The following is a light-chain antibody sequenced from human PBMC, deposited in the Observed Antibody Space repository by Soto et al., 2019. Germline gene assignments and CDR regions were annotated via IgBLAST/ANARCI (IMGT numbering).Light chain of an antibody. CDR1: QSINSRY. Sequence: EIVLTQSPGTLSLSPGERATLSCRASQSINSRYLAWYQQKPGQAPRLLIYGASSRATGIPDRFSGRGSGTDFTINISILEPEDFAVYYCQQFGSSPGFTFGPVTKVDIK. CDR2: GAS. CDR3: QQFGSSPGFT. J-gene: IGKJ3*01. V-gene: IGKV3-20*01.